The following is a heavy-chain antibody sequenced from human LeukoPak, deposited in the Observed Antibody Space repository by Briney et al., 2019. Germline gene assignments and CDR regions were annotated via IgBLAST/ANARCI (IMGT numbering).Heavy chain of an antibody. CDR2: IRYDGSNK. V-gene: IGHV3-30*02. D-gene: IGHD3-10*01. J-gene: IGHJ6*03. CDR3: ANNPTRSYYYGSGSYYKDYYMDV. Sequence: GGSLRLSCAASGFTFSSYGMHLVRQAPGKGLEWVAFIRYDGSNKYYADSVKGRFTISRDNSKNTLYLQMNSLRAEDTAVYYCANNPTRSYYYGSGSYYKDYYMDVWGKGTTVTVSS. CDR1: GFTFSSYG.